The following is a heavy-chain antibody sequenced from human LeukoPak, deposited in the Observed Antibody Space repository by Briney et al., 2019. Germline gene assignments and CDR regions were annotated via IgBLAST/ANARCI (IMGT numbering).Heavy chain of an antibody. Sequence: GGSLRLSCAASGFTFSDYYMSWIRQAPGKGLEWVSYISSRGTSKYYADSVKGRYSISRDNAKNSMYLQMNSLRVEDTAVYYCAKGLKTAVGPYKGYHYYMDVWGKGTTVTVSS. CDR2: ISSRGTSK. J-gene: IGHJ6*03. CDR1: GFTFSDYY. CDR3: AKGLKTAVGPYKGYHYYMDV. D-gene: IGHD5-18*01. V-gene: IGHV3-11*04.